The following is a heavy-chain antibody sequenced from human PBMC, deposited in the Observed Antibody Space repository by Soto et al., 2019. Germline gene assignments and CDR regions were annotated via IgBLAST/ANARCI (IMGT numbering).Heavy chain of an antibody. Sequence: QVQLQESGPGLVQPSGTLSLTCAVSGDSINNSHWWSWVRQTPGKGLEWIGETYHSRTTNYNPSLKTRVTISTHKSKKQFALKMNSVTAADTAVYYCAREFNSSPARGPNWFDPWGQGTLVTVSS. CDR1: GDSINNSHW. J-gene: IGHJ5*02. CDR2: TYHSRTT. CDR3: AREFNSSPARGPNWFDP. V-gene: IGHV4-4*02. D-gene: IGHD6-13*01.